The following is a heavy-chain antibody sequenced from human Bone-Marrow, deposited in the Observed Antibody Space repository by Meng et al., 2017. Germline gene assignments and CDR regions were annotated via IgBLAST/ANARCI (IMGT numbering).Heavy chain of an antibody. V-gene: IGHV1-69*05. CDR2: IIPIFGTA. Sequence: SVKVSCKASGGTFSSYAISGVRQAPGQGLEWMGGIIPIFGTANHAQKFQGRVTITTDESTSTAYMELSSLRSEDTAVYYCARAEDYGDYSRGVYYFDYWGQGTLVTVSS. D-gene: IGHD4-17*01. CDR3: ARAEDYGDYSRGVYYFDY. CDR1: GGTFSSYA. J-gene: IGHJ4*02.